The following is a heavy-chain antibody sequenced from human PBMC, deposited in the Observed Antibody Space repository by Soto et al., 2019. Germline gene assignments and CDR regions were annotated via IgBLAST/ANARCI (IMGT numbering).Heavy chain of an antibody. V-gene: IGHV1-2*04. CDR3: ARDWGIAVAGTGYFDL. CDR2: INPNSGGT. Sequence: ASVKVSCKASGYTFTGYYMHWVRQAPGQGLEWMGWINPNSGGTNYAQKFQGWVTMTRDTSISTAYMELSRLRSDDTAVYYCARDWGIAVAGTGYFDLWGRGTLVTVSS. D-gene: IGHD6-19*01. J-gene: IGHJ2*01. CDR1: GYTFTGYY.